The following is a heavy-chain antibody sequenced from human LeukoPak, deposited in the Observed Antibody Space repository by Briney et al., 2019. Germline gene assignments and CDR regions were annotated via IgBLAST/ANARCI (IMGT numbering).Heavy chain of an antibody. V-gene: IGHV3-48*04. CDR3: ARSTLSATTVVTPYAFDI. CDR1: GFTFSIYS. D-gene: IGHD4-23*01. Sequence: PGGSLRLSCAASGFTFSIYSMNWVRQAPGKGLEWVSYISRSSSTIYYADSVQGRFTISRDNAKNSLSLQMSSLRAEDTAVYYCARSTLSATTVVTPYAFDIWGQGTMVTVSS. J-gene: IGHJ3*02. CDR2: ISRSSSTI.